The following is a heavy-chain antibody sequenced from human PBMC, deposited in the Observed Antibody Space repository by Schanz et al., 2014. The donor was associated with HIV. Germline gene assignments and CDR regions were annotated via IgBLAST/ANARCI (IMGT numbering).Heavy chain of an antibody. V-gene: IGHV3-21*01. Sequence: EVQLVESGGGLVKPGGSLRLSCAASGFTLSRYSMNWVRQAPGKGLEWVSSISSSRSNYIYYADSVKGRFTISRDNAKNSLVLQMNSLRADDTAVYYCARGSGFLDYYYYGMDVWGQGTTVTVSS. CDR1: GFTLSRYS. CDR2: ISSSRSNYI. D-gene: IGHD5-12*01. J-gene: IGHJ6*02. CDR3: ARGSGFLDYYYYGMDV.